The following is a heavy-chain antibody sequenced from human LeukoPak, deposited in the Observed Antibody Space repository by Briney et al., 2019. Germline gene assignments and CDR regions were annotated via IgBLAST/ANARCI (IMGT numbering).Heavy chain of an antibody. CDR2: IKPNSGGT. J-gene: IGHJ5*02. V-gene: IGHV1-2*07. CDR3: ARALGVDCSTINCFLSPFDP. CDR1: GYTLIGYY. D-gene: IGHD2-2*01. Sequence: ASVKVSCKASGYTLIGYYMYWVRQAPGQGLEWMGWIKPNSGGTNYADKFQGRVTMTRDTSISTDYLALSSLRSDGTVVYYCARALGVDCSTINCFLSPFDPWGQGTLVTVSS.